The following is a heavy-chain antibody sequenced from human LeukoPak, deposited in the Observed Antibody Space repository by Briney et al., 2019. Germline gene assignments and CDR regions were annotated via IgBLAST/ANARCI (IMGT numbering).Heavy chain of an antibody. J-gene: IGHJ5*02. V-gene: IGHV4-4*07. CDR1: GSSISSYY. CDR3: ARDQEYQLLYSHWFDP. Sequence: SETLSLTCTVSGSSISSYYWSWIRQPAGKGLEWIGRIYTSGSTNYNPSLKSRVTMSVDTSKNQFSLKLSSVTAADTAVYYCARDQEYQLLYSHWFDPWGQGTLVTVSS. CDR2: IYTSGST. D-gene: IGHD2-2*02.